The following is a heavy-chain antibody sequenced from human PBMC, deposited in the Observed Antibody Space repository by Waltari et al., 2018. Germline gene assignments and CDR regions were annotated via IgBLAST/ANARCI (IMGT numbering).Heavy chain of an antibody. V-gene: IGHV3-30*02. Sequence: QVHLVESGGGVVQPGGSLRLSCAAPGFNFTLFGMHWVRQSPGKGLEWVFFIVYDGSNENYADSVKGRFTMSRDNSKKMLYVQMNNLRAEDSAVYYCVKGNEIDYWGQGTLVTVSS. CDR3: VKGNEIDY. J-gene: IGHJ4*02. CDR1: GFNFTLFG. CDR2: IVYDGSNE. D-gene: IGHD1-1*01.